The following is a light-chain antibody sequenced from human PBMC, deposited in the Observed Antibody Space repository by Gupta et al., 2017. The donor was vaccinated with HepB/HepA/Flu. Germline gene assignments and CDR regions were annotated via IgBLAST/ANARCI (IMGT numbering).Light chain of an antibody. J-gene: IGLJ1*01. V-gene: IGLV2-14*01. CDR1: SSDVGGYNS. CDR3: SSYTSSSTPLNV. CDR2: DVS. Sequence: QSALTQPASVSGSPGQSITISCTGTSSDVGGYNSVSWYQQHPGKAPKLMIYDVSNRPSGVSNRFSGSKSGNTASLTISGLQAEDEADYYCSSYTSSSTPLNVFGTGTKVTVL.